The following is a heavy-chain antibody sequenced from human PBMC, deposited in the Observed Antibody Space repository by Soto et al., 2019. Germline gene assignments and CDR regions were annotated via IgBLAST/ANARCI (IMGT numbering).Heavy chain of an antibody. Sequence: GGSLRLSCAASGFTFSSYWMHWVRQAPGKGLVWVSRINSDGSSTSYADSVKGRFTISRDNAKNTLYLQMNSLRAEDTAVYYCAREEYYYDSSGYYGYGMDVWGQGTTVT. V-gene: IGHV3-74*01. J-gene: IGHJ6*02. CDR2: INSDGSST. CDR3: AREEYYYDSSGYYGYGMDV. D-gene: IGHD3-22*01. CDR1: GFTFSSYW.